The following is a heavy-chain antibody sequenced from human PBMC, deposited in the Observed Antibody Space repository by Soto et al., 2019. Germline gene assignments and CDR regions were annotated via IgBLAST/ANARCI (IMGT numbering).Heavy chain of an antibody. D-gene: IGHD3-22*01. J-gene: IGHJ4*02. Sequence: SSETLALTCPVSGGSISSYYWSWIRQPPGKGLEWIGYIYYGGSTNYNPSLKSRVTISVDTSKNQFSLKLSSVTAADTAVYYCARAPPVPIYYDSSYYFDYWGQGTLVTVSS. CDR1: GGSISSYY. CDR2: IYYGGST. V-gene: IGHV4-59*01. CDR3: ARAPPVPIYYDSSYYFDY.